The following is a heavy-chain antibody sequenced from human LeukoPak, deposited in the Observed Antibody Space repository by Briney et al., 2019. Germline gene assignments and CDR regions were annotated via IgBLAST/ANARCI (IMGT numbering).Heavy chain of an antibody. D-gene: IGHD3-22*01. CDR1: GFTFSSYE. V-gene: IGHV3-48*03. Sequence: GGSLRLSCPASGFTFSSYEMKWVRPAPGKGLDWVSYISCSGTTIYYADSVKGRFTISRDNTKNSLYLQMSSLRAEDTAVYYCARVAYYYDSSGYYHYYFDYWGQGTLVTVSS. CDR2: ISCSGTTI. J-gene: IGHJ4*02. CDR3: ARVAYYYDSSGYYHYYFDY.